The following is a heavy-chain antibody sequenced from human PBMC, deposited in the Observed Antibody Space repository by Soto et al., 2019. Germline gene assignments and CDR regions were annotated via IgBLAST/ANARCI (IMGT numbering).Heavy chain of an antibody. D-gene: IGHD2-15*01. CDR3: ASVYCSGGSCYQYYFAY. CDR2: IYYSGST. V-gene: IGHV4-39*01. J-gene: IGHJ4*02. CDR1: GGSISSSSYY. Sequence: QLQLQESGPGLVKPSETLSLTCTVSGGSISSSSYYWGWIRQPPGKGLECIGSIYYSGSTYYNPSLKCRVTISVDTSKNQCSLKLSSVTAADTAVYYCASVYCSGGSCYQYYFAYWGQGTLVTVSS.